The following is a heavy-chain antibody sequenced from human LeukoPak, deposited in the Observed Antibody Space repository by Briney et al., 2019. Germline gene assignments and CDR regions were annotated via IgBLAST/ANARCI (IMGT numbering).Heavy chain of an antibody. CDR2: IKSDGSSV. Sequence: GGSLRLSCAASGFTFSSHWMHWVRQTPGKGLVWVSRIKSDGSSVDYADSVKGRFTISRDNAKNTLYLQMNSLRAEDMAVYYCVRDGVGAPPFDYWGQGALVTVSS. D-gene: IGHD1-26*01. J-gene: IGHJ4*02. CDR1: GFTFSSHW. CDR3: VRDGVGAPPFDY. V-gene: IGHV3-74*01.